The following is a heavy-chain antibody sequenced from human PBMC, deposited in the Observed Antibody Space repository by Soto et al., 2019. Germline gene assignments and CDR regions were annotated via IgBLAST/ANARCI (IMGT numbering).Heavy chain of an antibody. CDR1: GGSISSGDYY. D-gene: IGHD3-10*01. CDR3: ARAEYGSGTNFDY. J-gene: IGHJ4*02. CDR2: IYYSGST. Sequence: KTSETLSLTCTVSGGSISSGDYYWSWIRQPPGKGLEWIGYIYYSGSTYYNPSLKSRVTISVDTSKNQFSLKLSFVTAADTAVYYCARAEYGSGTNFDYWGQGTLVTVS. V-gene: IGHV4-30-4*01.